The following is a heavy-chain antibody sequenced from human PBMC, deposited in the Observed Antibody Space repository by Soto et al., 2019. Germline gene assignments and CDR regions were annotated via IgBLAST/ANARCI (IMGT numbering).Heavy chain of an antibody. CDR2: FVPLFGTT. J-gene: IGHJ4*02. CDR3: ATHGLGVSSPPYFDN. Sequence: QLVQSGSEVKKPGSSVKVSCQASGGTFSGYVVTWVRQAPGQGLEWMGEFVPLFGTTNYAQRFSGRITLTAEESTSTAYMELITLRSDDTAVYYCATHGLGVSSPPYFDNLGQGTLVTVSS. CDR1: GGTFSGYV. V-gene: IGHV1-69*01.